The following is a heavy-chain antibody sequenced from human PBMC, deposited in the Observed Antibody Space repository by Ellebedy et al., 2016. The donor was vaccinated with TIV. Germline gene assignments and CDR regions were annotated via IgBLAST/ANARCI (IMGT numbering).Heavy chain of an antibody. D-gene: IGHD6-19*01. J-gene: IGHJ4*02. CDR1: GYTFTGYY. CDR3: ARSVDGSGLYVNY. CDR2: INPNNGGT. V-gene: IGHV1-2*02. Sequence: AASVKVSCRASGYTFTGYYMHWVRQAPGQGLAWMGWINPNNGGTGSAQKFQGRVTMTRDTSISTAYMELSRLRSDDTAVYYCARSVDGSGLYVNYWGQGTLVTVSS.